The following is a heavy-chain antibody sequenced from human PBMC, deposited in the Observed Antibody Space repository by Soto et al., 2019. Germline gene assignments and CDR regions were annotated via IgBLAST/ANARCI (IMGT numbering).Heavy chain of an antibody. CDR3: ARMGTGASPPHCMDV. J-gene: IGHJ6*02. V-gene: IGHV4-31*03. Sequence: SETLSLTCTVSGGSINSPYYWSWIRQHPGMGLEWIGFIYYSGSTFYNPSLKSRVTISLDRSKNQFSLKLSSVTAADTAVYFCARMGTGASPPHCMDVWGQGTTVTVSS. D-gene: IGHD7-27*01. CDR1: GGSINSPYY. CDR2: IYYSGST.